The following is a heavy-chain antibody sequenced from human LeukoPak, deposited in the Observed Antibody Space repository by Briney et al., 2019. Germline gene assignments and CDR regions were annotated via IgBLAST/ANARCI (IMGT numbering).Heavy chain of an antibody. CDR1: GGSISSGDYY. J-gene: IGHJ2*01. Sequence: SQTLSLTCTVSGGSISSGDYYWSWIRQPPGKGLEWIGYIYYSGSTYYNPSLKSRVTISVDTSKNQFSLKLSSVTAADTAVYYCARDLEHGGNSIWYFDLWGRGTLVTVSS. V-gene: IGHV4-30-4*01. CDR3: ARDLEHGGNSIWYFDL. CDR2: IYYSGST. D-gene: IGHD4-23*01.